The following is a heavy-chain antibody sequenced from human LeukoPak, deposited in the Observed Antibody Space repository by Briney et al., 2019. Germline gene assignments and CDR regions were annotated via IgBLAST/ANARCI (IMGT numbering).Heavy chain of an antibody. CDR1: GGSVSSYY. D-gene: IGHD1-26*01. V-gene: IGHV4-59*02. CDR2: TYYSGST. CDR3: ARGPFRGTGDGALDI. Sequence: SETLSLTCTVSGGSVSSYYWSWIRRPPGKGLEWMGYTYYSGSTHYNPSLTSRVTISVDTSKNQFSLRLTSVTAADTAIYYCARGPFRGTGDGALDIWGQGTMVTVS. J-gene: IGHJ3*02.